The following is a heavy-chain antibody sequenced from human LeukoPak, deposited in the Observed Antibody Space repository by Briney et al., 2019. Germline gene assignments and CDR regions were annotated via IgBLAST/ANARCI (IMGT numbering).Heavy chain of an antibody. V-gene: IGHV3-30-3*01. D-gene: IGHD2-15*01. J-gene: IGHJ4*02. CDR3: ARAERCSGGRCLEDY. CDR1: GFSFSHYA. CDR2: VSYDGTNE. Sequence: PGGSLRLSCAASGFSFSHYAMHWVRQTPGTGLEWVAIVSYDGTNEYYADSVKGRFTISRDNSKNTLYLQMDSLRAEDTAVYFCARAERCSGGRCLEDYWGQGTLVTVSS.